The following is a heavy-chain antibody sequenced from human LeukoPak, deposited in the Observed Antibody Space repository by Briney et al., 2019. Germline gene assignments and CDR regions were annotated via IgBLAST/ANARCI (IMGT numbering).Heavy chain of an antibody. CDR3: PRDRQYYDSSGYYYRIFDY. Sequence: SETLSLXCTVSGGSISSYYWSWIRQPPGGGLEWIGYIYYSGSTNYNPSLKSRVTISVDTSKNQFFLKQSSVNAAAPAVNYGPRDRQYYDSSGYYYRIFDYWGQGTLVTVSS. CDR2: IYYSGST. V-gene: IGHV4-59*01. J-gene: IGHJ4*02. D-gene: IGHD3-22*01. CDR1: GGSISSYY.